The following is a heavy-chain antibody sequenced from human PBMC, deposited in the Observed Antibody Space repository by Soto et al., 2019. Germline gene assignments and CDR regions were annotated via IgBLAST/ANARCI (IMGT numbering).Heavy chain of an antibody. V-gene: IGHV1-3*01. Sequence: GAAVKVSCKASGYTFTSYAMHWVRQAPGQRLEWMGWINAGNGNTKYSQKFQGSVTITRDTSASTAYMELSSLRSEDTAVYYCARQLVVVPAARPGMDVWGQGTTVTVYS. D-gene: IGHD2-2*01. J-gene: IGHJ6*02. CDR2: INAGNGNT. CDR1: GYTFTSYA. CDR3: ARQLVVVPAARPGMDV.